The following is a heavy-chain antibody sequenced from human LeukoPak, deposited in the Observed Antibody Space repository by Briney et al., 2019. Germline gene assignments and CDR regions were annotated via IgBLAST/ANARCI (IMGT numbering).Heavy chain of an antibody. CDR3: ARERQVVTASYFDY. Sequence: GGSLRLSCAASRFTFSSYRMNWCRQAPGKGLEWVSSIISSSSYIYYADWVKGRFTTSRDNAKNSLYLRMNSLRAEDTAVYYCARERQVVTASYFDYWGQGTLVTVSS. D-gene: IGHD2-21*02. J-gene: IGHJ4*02. V-gene: IGHV3-21*01. CDR1: RFTFSSYR. CDR2: IISSSSYI.